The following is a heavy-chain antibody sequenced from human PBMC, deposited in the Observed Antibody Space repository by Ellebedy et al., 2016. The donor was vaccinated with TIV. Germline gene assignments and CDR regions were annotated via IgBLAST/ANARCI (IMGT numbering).Heavy chain of an antibody. Sequence: PSETLSLTCTVSDGSISSYFWSWIRQPPGKGLEWIGYIYYSWITNYNPSLKSRVTISVDASKNQFSLKLSSVTAADTAVYYCAREDYDILTGTRAWFDSWGQGTLVTVSS. V-gene: IGHV4-59*01. CDR3: AREDYDILTGTRAWFDS. CDR2: IYYSWIT. J-gene: IGHJ5*01. CDR1: DGSISSYF. D-gene: IGHD3-9*01.